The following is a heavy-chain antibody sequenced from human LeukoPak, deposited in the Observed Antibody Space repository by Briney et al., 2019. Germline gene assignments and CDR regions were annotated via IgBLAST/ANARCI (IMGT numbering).Heavy chain of an antibody. CDR2: MNPISGNT. J-gene: IGHJ2*01. D-gene: IGHD2-15*01. Sequence: ASVKVSCKASGYTFTSYDISWVRQATGQGLEWMGWMNPISGNTGYAQTFQGRVTMTRSTSISTAYMELCSLRSEDTAVYYCARPYCSGGDCLRYFDLWGRGTLITVSS. CDR1: GYTFTSYD. CDR3: ARPYCSGGDCLRYFDL. V-gene: IGHV1-8*01.